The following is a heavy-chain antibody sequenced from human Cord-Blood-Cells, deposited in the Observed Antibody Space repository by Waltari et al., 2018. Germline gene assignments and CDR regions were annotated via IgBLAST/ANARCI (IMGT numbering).Heavy chain of an antibody. D-gene: IGHD1-26*01. CDR2: IIPIFGTA. CDR1: GGTLSSHA. V-gene: IGHV1-69*01. Sequence: QVQLVQSGAEVKKPGSSVKVSCKASGGTLSSHAISWVRPATGQGLEWMGGIIPIFGTANYAQKFQGRVTITADESTSTAYMELSSLRSEDTAVYYCASLGAESGSYYYYFDYWGQGTLVTVSS. J-gene: IGHJ4*02. CDR3: ASLGAESGSYYYYFDY.